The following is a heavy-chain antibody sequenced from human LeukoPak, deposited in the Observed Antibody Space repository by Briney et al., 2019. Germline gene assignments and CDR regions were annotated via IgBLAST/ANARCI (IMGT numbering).Heavy chain of an antibody. CDR2: IYYSGST. CDR1: GGSISSSSYY. J-gene: IGHJ4*02. D-gene: IGHD2-2*01. V-gene: IGHV4-39*01. Sequence: PSETLSLTCTVSGGSISSSSYYWCWIRQPPGKGLEWIGSIYYSGSTYYNPSLKSRVTISVDTSKNQFSLKLSSVTAADTAVYYCARQGHYPWYQFDYWGQGTLVTVSS. CDR3: ARQGHYPWYQFDY.